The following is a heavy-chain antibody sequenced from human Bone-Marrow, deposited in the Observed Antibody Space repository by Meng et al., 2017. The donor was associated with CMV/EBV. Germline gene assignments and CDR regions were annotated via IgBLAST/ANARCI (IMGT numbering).Heavy chain of an antibody. J-gene: IGHJ2*01. Sequence: GESLKISCKGSGYSFTSYWIGWVRQMPGKGLEWMGIIYPGDSDTRYSPSFQGQVTISADKSISTAYLQWSSLKASDTAMYYCARHKPIYYDFLSGYSDWYFDLWGRGTLVTVSS. CDR2: IYPGDSDT. CDR3: ARHKPIYYDFLSGYSDWYFDL. CDR1: GYSFTSYW. D-gene: IGHD3-3*01. V-gene: IGHV5-51*01.